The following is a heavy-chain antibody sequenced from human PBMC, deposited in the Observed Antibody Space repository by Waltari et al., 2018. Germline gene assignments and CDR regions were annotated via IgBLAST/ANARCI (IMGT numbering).Heavy chain of an antibody. CDR3: ARVGGDYDAHYYYYYMDV. D-gene: IGHD4-17*01. V-gene: IGHV1-8*03. CDR2: MNPNSGNT. Sequence: QVQLVQSGAEVKKPGASVKVSCKASGYTFTSYDINWVRQATGQGLEWMGWMNPNSGNTGYAQKFQGRVTITRNTSISTAYMELSSLRSEDTAVYYCARVGGDYDAHYYYYYMDVWGKGTTVTVSS. CDR1: GYTFTSYD. J-gene: IGHJ6*03.